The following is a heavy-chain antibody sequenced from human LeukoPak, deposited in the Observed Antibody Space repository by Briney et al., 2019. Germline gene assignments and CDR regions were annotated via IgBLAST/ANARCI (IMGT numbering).Heavy chain of an antibody. D-gene: IGHD3-9*01. CDR1: GGTFSSYA. J-gene: IGHJ6*03. CDR2: IIPIFGTA. Sequence: ASVKVSCKASGGTFSSYAISWVRQAPGQGLEWMGGIIPIFGTANYAQKFQGRVTITADESTSTAYMELSSLRSEDTAVYYCARDQYYDIFTGYLHDYYYYYMDVWAKGPRSPSP. CDR3: ARDQYYDIFTGYLHDYYYYYMDV. V-gene: IGHV1-69*13.